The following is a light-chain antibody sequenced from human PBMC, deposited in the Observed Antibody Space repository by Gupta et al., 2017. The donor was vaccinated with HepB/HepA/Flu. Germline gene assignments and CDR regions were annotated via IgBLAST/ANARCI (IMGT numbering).Light chain of an antibody. CDR1: SNDFGDFNY. V-gene: IGLV2-14*03. CDR2: DVS. Sequence: QSALTQPASVYGSPGQSITISCTATSNDFGDFNYVSWYQQHPGKAPKLFISDVSNRPSGVSNRFSGSKSGNTASLTISGLQAEDEADYYCSSFTYTTTLVVFGGGTRLTVL. CDR3: SSFTYTTTLVV. J-gene: IGLJ2*01.